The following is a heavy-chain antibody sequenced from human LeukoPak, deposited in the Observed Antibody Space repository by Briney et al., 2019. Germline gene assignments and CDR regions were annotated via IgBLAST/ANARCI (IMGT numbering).Heavy chain of an antibody. CDR3: ARLPTDVLAFDY. J-gene: IGHJ4*02. D-gene: IGHD2-8*02. Sequence: SETLSLTCGVSGGSVTSIGYYWGWVRQPLGTGPEWIASISYTESTYYTPSLRSRVTISVDTSNNQVSLRLSSVTAADTAVYYCARLPTDVLAFDYWGQGTLVTVSP. CDR1: GGSVTSIGYY. CDR2: ISYTEST. V-gene: IGHV4-39*01.